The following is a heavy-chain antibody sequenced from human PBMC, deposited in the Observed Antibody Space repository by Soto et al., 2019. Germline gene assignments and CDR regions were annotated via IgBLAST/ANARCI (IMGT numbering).Heavy chain of an antibody. CDR1: GASIRSGDYY. D-gene: IGHD3-3*01. V-gene: IGHV4-30-4*01. Sequence: PSETLSLTCTASGASIRSGDYYWSWVLQPPGKGLEWIGYMYYSGSTYYNPSLKSRVTISVDTAKNQFSLKLSSVPAADTAVYYCASILYYDFWSGEPPPNGMDIWGQGTTLTVSS. CDR2: MYYSGST. J-gene: IGHJ6*02. CDR3: ASILYYDFWSGEPPPNGMDI.